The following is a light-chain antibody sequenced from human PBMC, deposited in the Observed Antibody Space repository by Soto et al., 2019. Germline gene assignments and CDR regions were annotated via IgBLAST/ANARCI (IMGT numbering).Light chain of an antibody. J-gene: IGKJ4*01. CDR2: TGS. Sequence: DIQMTQYPSSVSASVGDRVSITCRASKVISSWLAWYQQKPGRAPKLLIYTGSILQSGVPSRFSGTVSGTDFTLTISSLQPEDVATYYCQQANSFPLTFGGGTKVEIK. V-gene: IGKV1-12*01. CDR3: QQANSFPLT. CDR1: KVISSW.